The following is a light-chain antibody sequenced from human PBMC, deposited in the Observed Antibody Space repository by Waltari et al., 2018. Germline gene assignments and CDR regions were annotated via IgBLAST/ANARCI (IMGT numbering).Light chain of an antibody. J-gene: IGLJ3*02. CDR3: AAWDDSLNGPV. V-gene: IGLV1-44*01. CDR2: SNN. Sequence: QSVLTQPPSASGTPGQRVSISCSGSTSNIGTTTVNWYQQLPGTAPKLLIYSNNNRPSGVPDRFSGSKSGTSASLAISGLQSEDEAEYYCAAWDDSLNGPVFGAGTKLTVL. CDR1: TSNIGTTT.